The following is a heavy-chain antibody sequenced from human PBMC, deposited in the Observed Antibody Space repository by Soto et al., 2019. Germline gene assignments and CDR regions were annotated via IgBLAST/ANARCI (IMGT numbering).Heavy chain of an antibody. CDR2: IHFGGST. Sequence: PSDTLSLTCSVSGGYISSGNFFCRWIQQPPWKGLALIAYIHFGGSTDYNPSLKSRVFISRDTSKNQFSLTVRSVTAADTAMYYCARVGDFAGAYWGQGHLVTVS. CDR3: ARVGDFAGAY. V-gene: IGHV4-61*01. J-gene: IGHJ4*02. CDR1: GGYISSGNFF. D-gene: IGHD6-13*01.